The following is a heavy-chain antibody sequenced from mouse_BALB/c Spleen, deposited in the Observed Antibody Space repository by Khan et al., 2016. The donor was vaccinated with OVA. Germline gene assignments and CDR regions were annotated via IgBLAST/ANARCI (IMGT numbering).Heavy chain of an antibody. Sequence: EVQLQQSGAELVRPGALVKLSCKASGFNIKDYYIHWVKQRPEQGLAWIGWIDPENGNTIYDPQFQGKANITADTSSNTAYLHFSSLTSEDTAVYYCARAGYSPWFAYWGQGTLVTVSA. CDR1: GFNIKDYY. CDR3: ARAGYSPWFAY. CDR2: IDPENGNT. D-gene: IGHD2-3*01. V-gene: IGHV14-1*02. J-gene: IGHJ3*01.